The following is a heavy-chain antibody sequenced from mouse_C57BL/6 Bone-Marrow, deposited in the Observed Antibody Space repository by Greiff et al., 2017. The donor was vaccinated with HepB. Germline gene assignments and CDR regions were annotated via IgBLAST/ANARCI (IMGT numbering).Heavy chain of an antibody. V-gene: IGHV1-26*01. Sequence: EVQLQQSGPELVKPGASVKISCKASGYTFTDYYMNWVKQSHGKSLEWIGDINPNNGGTSYNQKFKGKATLTVDKSSSTAYMELRSLTSEDSAVYYCARDPGQFITPLWGQGTTLTVSS. CDR2: INPNNGGT. CDR3: ARDPGQFITPL. D-gene: IGHD1-1*01. J-gene: IGHJ2*01. CDR1: GYTFTDYY.